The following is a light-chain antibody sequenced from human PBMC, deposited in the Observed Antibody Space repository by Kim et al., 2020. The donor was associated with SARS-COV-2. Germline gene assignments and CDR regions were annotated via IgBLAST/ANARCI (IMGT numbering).Light chain of an antibody. V-gene: IGLV3-19*01. CDR1: SLRSYY. Sequence: AWGRTVRITCQGDSLRSYYASWFQQKPGQAPVRVIYGKSNRPSGIPDRFSGSSSENTASLTITGAQAEDEADYYGNSRDSSGNHVVFGGGTHLTVL. CDR2: GKS. CDR3: NSRDSSGNHVV. J-gene: IGLJ2*01.